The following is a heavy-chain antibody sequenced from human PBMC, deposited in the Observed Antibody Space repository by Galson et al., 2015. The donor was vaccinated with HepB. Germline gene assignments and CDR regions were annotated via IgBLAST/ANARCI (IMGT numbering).Heavy chain of an antibody. J-gene: IGHJ6*02. V-gene: IGHV5-51*01. CDR3: ARERGMVRGVYYYYGMDV. CDR2: IYPGDSDT. Sequence: QSGAEVKKPGESLKISCKGSGYSFTSYWIGWVRQMPGKGLEWMGIIYPGDSDTRYSPSFQGQVTISADKSISTAYLQWSSLKASDTAMYYCARERGMVRGVYYYYGMDVWGQGTTVTVSS. D-gene: IGHD3-10*01. CDR1: GYSFTSYW.